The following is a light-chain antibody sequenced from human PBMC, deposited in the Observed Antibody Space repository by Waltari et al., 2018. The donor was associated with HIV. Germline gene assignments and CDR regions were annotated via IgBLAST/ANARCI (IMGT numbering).Light chain of an antibody. V-gene: IGLV2-14*03. J-gene: IGLJ2*01. CDR3: SSYTSSRTVV. Sequence: QSALPQPASVSGSPGQSITLSCTGASSHVGRYNYVSWYQHHPGKAPKLIIYDVSNRPSGVSNRFSGSKSGTTASLTISGLQAEDEADYYCSSYTSSRTVVFGGGTKLTVL. CDR2: DVS. CDR1: SSHVGRYNY.